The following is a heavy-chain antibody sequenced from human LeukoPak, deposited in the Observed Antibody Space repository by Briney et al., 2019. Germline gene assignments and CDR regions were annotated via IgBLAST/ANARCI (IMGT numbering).Heavy chain of an antibody. J-gene: IGHJ5*02. V-gene: IGHV3-23*01. CDR2: ISGCGGST. CDR3: AKAPLTCSSTSCYGNWFDP. CDR1: GFTFSSYA. Sequence: PGGSLRLSCAASGFTFSSYAMSWVRQAPGKGLEWVSAISGCGGSTYYADSVKGRFTISRDNSKNTLYLQMNSLRAEDTAVYYCAKAPLTCSSTSCYGNWFDPWGQGTLVTVSS. D-gene: IGHD2-2*01.